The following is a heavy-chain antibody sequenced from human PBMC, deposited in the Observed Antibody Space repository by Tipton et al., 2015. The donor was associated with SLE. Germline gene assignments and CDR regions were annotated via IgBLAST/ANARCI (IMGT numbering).Heavy chain of an antibody. CDR2: IYYSGSI. CDR3: VRGDWGWWNWYFDL. CDR1: GGSISSHY. D-gene: IGHD7-27*01. Sequence: LRLSCTVSGGSISSHYWSWIRQPPGKGLEWIGYIYYSGSISYNPSLKSRVTISVDTSKNQFSLKLSSVTAADTAVYYCVRGDWGWWNWYFDLWGRGTLVTVSS. V-gene: IGHV4-59*11. J-gene: IGHJ2*01.